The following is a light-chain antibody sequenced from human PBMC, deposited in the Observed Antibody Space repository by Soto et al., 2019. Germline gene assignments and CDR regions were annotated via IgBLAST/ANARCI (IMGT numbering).Light chain of an antibody. CDR2: EGS. J-gene: IGLJ2*01. CDR1: SSDVGSYNH. V-gene: IGLV2-23*01. CDR3: CSYAGRSTLV. Sequence: QSALTQPASVSGSPGQSITISCTGTSSDVGSYNHVSWYQQHPGKAPKLMIYEGSKRPSGVAHRFSGSKSGNTASLTISGLHAEDEDDYYCCSYAGRSTLVFGGGTKLTVL.